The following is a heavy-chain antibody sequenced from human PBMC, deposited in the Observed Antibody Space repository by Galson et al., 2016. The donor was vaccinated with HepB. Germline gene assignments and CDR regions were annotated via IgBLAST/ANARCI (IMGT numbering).Heavy chain of an antibody. Sequence: SVKVSCKPSGYTFTSYGLNWVRQAPGQGLEWMGYISGYNGITNYAPRFQGRVTMTTDTSTRTAYMELRSLRSDDTAVYYCARIGPSGYLSDWGQGTLVTVSS. CDR1: GYTFTSYG. D-gene: IGHD3-22*01. V-gene: IGHV1-18*01. CDR3: ARIGPSGYLSD. CDR2: ISGYNGIT. J-gene: IGHJ4*02.